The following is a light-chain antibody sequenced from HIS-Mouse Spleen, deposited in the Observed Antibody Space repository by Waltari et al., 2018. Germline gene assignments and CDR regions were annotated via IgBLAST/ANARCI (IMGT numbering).Light chain of an antibody. Sequence: SYELTQTPSVSVSPGPPARITCSGDALPKKYAYWYQQKSGQAPVLVIYEDSKRPSGIPERFSGSSSGTMATLTISGAQVEDEADYYCYSTDSSGNHRVFGGGTKLTVL. J-gene: IGLJ2*01. CDR3: YSTDSSGNHRV. V-gene: IGLV3-10*01. CDR2: EDS. CDR1: ALPKKY.